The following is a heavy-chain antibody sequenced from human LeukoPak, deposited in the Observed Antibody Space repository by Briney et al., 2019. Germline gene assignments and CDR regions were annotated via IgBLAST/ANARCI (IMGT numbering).Heavy chain of an antibody. CDR3: ARDTSNYNSWWLDP. J-gene: IGHJ5*02. V-gene: IGHV1-46*01. CDR2: INPRGDST. CDR1: GFPFTSYF. D-gene: IGHD3-10*01. Sequence: ASVKVSCKASGFPFTSYFLHWVRQAPGQGLEWMGVINPRGDSTNYAQKFQGRVTMTRDTSTSAVYMELSSLRSEDTAVYYCARDTSNYNSWWLDPWGQGTLVTASS.